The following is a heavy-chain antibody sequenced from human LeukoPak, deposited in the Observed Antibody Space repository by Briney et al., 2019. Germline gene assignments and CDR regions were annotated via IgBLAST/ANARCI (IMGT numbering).Heavy chain of an antibody. CDR3: AKDSIPYYYGSGSYPDY. Sequence: GGSLRPSCAASGFTFNNYAMSWVRQAPGKGLEWVSGISGSGGSTYYADSVKGRFTISRDNSKNTLYLQMNSLTAEDTAVYYCAKDSIPYYYGSGSYPDYWGQGTLVTVFS. J-gene: IGHJ4*02. V-gene: IGHV3-23*01. CDR2: ISGSGGST. CDR1: GFTFNNYA. D-gene: IGHD3-10*01.